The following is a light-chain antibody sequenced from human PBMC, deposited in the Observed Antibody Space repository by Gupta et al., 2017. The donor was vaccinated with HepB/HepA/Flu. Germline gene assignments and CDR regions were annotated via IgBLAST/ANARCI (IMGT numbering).Light chain of an antibody. CDR2: EVS. CDR1: QSLVHSNGNTY. CDR3: MQHTHWPHT. Sequence: DEVMNQSPLFLAATLGQPASISCTSSQSLVHSNGNTYLEWFRQRPSQSPRRLIYEVSKRDSGVPDRFSGGGSGTDFTLKISRVEAEDVGVYYCMQHTHWPHTFGQGTKLEIE. V-gene: IGKV2-30*02. J-gene: IGKJ2*01.